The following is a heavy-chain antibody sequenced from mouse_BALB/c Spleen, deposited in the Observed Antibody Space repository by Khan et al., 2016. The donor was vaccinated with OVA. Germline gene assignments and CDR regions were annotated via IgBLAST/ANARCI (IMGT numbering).Heavy chain of an antibody. D-gene: IGHD2-14*01. CDR1: GYTFTSYT. J-gene: IGHJ3*01. CDR3: VRDGAYHRNDGWFAY. CDR2: INPSNGYT. V-gene: IGHV1-4*01. Sequence: QIQLVQSGAELARHGASVKMSCKASGYTFTSYTIHWIKKRPGQGLEWIGYINPSNGYTNYNQKFKDKATLTTDKSSTTAYLQLSSLTSDDSAVYNCVRDGAYHRNDGWFAYWGQGTLVTVSA.